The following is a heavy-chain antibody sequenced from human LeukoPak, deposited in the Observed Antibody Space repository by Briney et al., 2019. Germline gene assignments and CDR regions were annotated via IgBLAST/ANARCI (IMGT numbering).Heavy chain of an antibody. CDR3: ARDRFYGDDFWSGYYVSYYYYGMDV. D-gene: IGHD3-3*01. V-gene: IGHV3-11*01. CDR2: ISSSGSTI. CDR1: GFTFSDYY. J-gene: IGHJ6*02. Sequence: GGSLRLSCAASGFTFSDYYMSWIRQAPGKGLEWVSYISSSGSTIYYADSVKGRFTISRDNAKNSLYLQMNSLRAEDTAVYYCARDRFYGDDFWSGYYVSYYYYGMDVWGQGTTVTVSS.